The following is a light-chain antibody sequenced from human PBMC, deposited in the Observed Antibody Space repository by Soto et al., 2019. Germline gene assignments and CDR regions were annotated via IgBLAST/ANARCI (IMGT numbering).Light chain of an antibody. CDR2: EAS. V-gene: IGKV1-5*03. J-gene: IGKJ5*01. Sequence: DIQIPQSPSSLSASVGDRLTITSRAGQRISRWLAWYQQKPGKAPKLLIYEASSLESGVPSRFSGSGSGTEFTLTISSLQPDDSATYYCQEYNSDSITFGQGTRLEI. CDR3: QEYNSDSIT. CDR1: QRISRW.